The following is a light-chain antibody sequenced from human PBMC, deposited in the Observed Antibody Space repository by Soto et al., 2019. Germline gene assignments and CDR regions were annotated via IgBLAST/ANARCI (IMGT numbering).Light chain of an antibody. Sequence: DIPMTQSPSTLSASVGDRVTITCRASQSIGSWLAWFQQKPGKAPNLLIYKASSLEGGVPSRFSGSGSGTEFTLTISCLQPDDFATYYCQQYSTYSQFSFGPGTTVDSK. CDR1: QSIGSW. CDR3: QQYSTYSQFS. V-gene: IGKV1-5*03. CDR2: KAS. J-gene: IGKJ3*01.